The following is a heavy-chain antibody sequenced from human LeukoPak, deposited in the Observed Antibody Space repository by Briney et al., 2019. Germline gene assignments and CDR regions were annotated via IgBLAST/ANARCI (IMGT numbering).Heavy chain of an antibody. CDR3: EKLCYGRRYFDWDPPYYFDH. CDR2: IKQDGIDT. Sequence: GGPQRLSCEASVFIFCLKCMSWLRHSPAKGLEGVANIKQDGIDTYYVESVKCRFTISRDNAKSSLYLHMSSLSAEDTADYYCEKLCYGRRYFDWDPPYYFDHWGQGTLVTVSS. D-gene: IGHD3-9*01. V-gene: IGHV3-7*01. CDR1: VFIFCLKC. J-gene: IGHJ4*02.